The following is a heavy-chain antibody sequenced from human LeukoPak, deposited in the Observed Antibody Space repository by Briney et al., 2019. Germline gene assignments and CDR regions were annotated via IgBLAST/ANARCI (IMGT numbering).Heavy chain of an antibody. Sequence: SETLSLTCAVYGVSFSGYYWSWIRQPPGKGLEWIGEISHSGSTNYNPSLKSRVTISVDTSKNQFSLKLSSVTAADTAVYYCARGRAFDIWGQGTMVTVSS. CDR2: ISHSGST. V-gene: IGHV4-34*01. CDR3: ARGRAFDI. J-gene: IGHJ3*02. CDR1: GVSFSGYY.